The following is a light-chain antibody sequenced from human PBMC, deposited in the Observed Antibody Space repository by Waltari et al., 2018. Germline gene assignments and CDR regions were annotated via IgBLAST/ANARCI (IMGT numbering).Light chain of an antibody. CDR1: SSNIGGGYD. CDR2: ATK. CDR3: QTYDSTLSAPYV. J-gene: IGLJ1*01. V-gene: IGLV1-40*01. Sequence: QSLLTQPPSVSGAPGQRVTISCTGSSSNIGGGYDVHWYQQLPGAAPKLLIYATKNRPSGVPDRFSGSKSGTSASLVITGLQTEEEADYHCQTYDSTLSAPYVFGTGTKVSIL.